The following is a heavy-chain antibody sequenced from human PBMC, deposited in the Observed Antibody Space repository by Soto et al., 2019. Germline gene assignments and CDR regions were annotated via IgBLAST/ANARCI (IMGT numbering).Heavy chain of an antibody. D-gene: IGHD2-15*01. CDR3: ARDRVVVVADIYYYYGMDV. V-gene: IGHV4-31*03. J-gene: IGHJ6*02. CDR2: IYYSGST. CDR1: GGSISSGGYY. Sequence: SETLSLTCTVSGGSISSGGYYWSWIRQHPGKGLEWIGYIYYSGSTYYNPSLKSRVTISVDTSKNQFSLKLSSVTDADTAVYYCARDRVVVVADIYYYYGMDVWGQGTTVTVSS.